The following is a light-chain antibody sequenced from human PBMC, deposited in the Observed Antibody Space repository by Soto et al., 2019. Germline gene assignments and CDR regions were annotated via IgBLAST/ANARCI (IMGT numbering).Light chain of an antibody. Sequence: VMTKSPPSRSESPGERATLSCGASHSVGSKYLAWYQQKPGQAPRLLIYGASSRATGIPDRFSGSGSGTDFTLTINRLEPEDFAVYYCQQYGNSPRWISSGQRARPETK. V-gene: IGKV3-20*01. CDR2: GAS. CDR3: QQYGNSPRWIS. CDR1: HSVGSKY. J-gene: IGKJ5*01.